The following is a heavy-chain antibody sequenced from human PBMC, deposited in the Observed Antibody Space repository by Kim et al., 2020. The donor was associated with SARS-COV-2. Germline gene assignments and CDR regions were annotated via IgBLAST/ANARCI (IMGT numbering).Heavy chain of an antibody. CDR1: GFTFSSHQ. CDR2: IGTSVSNI. CDR3: ARLCGNMYGWAPDY. Sequence: GGSLRLSCGASGFTFSSHQMHWVRQAPGKGLEWISYIGTSVSNIFYADSVKGRFTISRDNAKNSLYLQMNSLRAEDTAVYYCARLCGNMYGWAPDYWGQGTLVTVSS. J-gene: IGHJ4*02. V-gene: IGHV3-48*03. D-gene: IGHD5-18*01.